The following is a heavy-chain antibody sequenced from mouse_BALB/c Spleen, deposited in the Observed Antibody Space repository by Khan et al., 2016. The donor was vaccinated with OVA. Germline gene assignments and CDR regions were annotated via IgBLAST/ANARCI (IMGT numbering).Heavy chain of an antibody. CDR2: INPNNGDS. CDR3: TRAGYGSFAY. J-gene: IGHJ3*01. CDR1: GYNFSSYY. D-gene: IGHD2-2*01. Sequence: QVQLKESGAELVKTGASVKLSCKASGYNFSSYYLYWVKQRPGQGLEWIGEINPNNGDSNFNEKFKSKATLTVDKSSYTAYMQFSSLTSEDSAVYYCTRAGYGSFAYWGKGTLVTV. V-gene: IGHV1S81*02.